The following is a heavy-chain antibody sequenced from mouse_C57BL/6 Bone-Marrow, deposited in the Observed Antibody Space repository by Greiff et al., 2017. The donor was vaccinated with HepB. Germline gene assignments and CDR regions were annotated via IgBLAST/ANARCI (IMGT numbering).Heavy chain of an antibody. Sequence: DVKLVESEGGLVQPGSSMKLSCTASGFTFSDYYMAWVRQVPEKGLEWVANINYDGSSTYYLDSLKSRFIISRDNAKNILYLQMSSLKSEDTATYYCARDRGVTTRTRLYAMDYWGQGTSVTVSS. V-gene: IGHV5-16*01. CDR3: ARDRGVTTRTRLYAMDY. J-gene: IGHJ4*01. CDR2: INYDGSST. D-gene: IGHD2-2*01. CDR1: GFTFSDYY.